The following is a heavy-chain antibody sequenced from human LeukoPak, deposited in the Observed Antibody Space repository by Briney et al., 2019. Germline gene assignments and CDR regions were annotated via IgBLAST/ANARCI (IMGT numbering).Heavy chain of an antibody. D-gene: IGHD5-18*01. CDR2: IYSGGTT. V-gene: IGHV3-66*01. CDR1: GFTVSSNY. J-gene: IGHJ4*02. Sequence: GGSLRLSCAASGFTVSSNYMSWVRQAPGKGLEWVSVIYSGGTTYYADSVKGRFTISRDNSKNTLHLQMNSLRAEDTAVYYCARDHYSYAHAAHWGQGTLVTVSS. CDR3: ARDHYSYAHAAH.